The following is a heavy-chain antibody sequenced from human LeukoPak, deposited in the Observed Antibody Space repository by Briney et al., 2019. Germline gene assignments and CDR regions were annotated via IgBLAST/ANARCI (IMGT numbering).Heavy chain of an antibody. CDR3: ARGISGSYKADY. J-gene: IGHJ4*02. V-gene: IGHV3-21*01. CDR2: ISSSSSYI. Sequence: PGGSLRLSCAASGFTFSDYGMHWVRQAPGKGLEWVSSISSSSSYIYYADSVKGRFTISRDNAKNSLYLQMNSLRAEDTAVYYCARGISGSYKADYWGQGTLVTVSS. CDR1: GFTFSDYG. D-gene: IGHD3-10*01.